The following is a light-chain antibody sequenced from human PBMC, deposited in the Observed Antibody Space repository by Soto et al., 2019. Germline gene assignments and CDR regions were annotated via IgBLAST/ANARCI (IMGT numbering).Light chain of an antibody. V-gene: IGLV2-8*01. J-gene: IGLJ1*01. CDR1: SSDVGGYNY. Sequence: QSVLTQPPSASGSPGQSVTISCTGTSSDVGGYNYVSWYQQHPGKAPKLMIYEVSKRPSGVPDRFSGSKSGNTASLTVSRLQAEDEADYYCSSYAGSTFYVFGTGTKLTVL. CDR2: EVS. CDR3: SSYAGSTFYV.